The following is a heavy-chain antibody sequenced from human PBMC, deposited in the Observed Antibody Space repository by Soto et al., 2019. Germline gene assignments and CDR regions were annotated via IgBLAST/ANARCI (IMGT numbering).Heavy chain of an antibody. Sequence: QVQLVQSGAEVKKPGSSVRVSCKTSGATITKFAISWVRQAPGQGPEWMGGINPILRTTDYAQRFQDRVTITADESTNTAYLELTGLRSEDTAMFYCAKESEGGFENWGQGTLVTVSS. D-gene: IGHD3-9*01. V-gene: IGHV1-69*11. CDR2: INPILRTT. CDR1: GATITKFA. J-gene: IGHJ4*02. CDR3: AKESEGGFEN.